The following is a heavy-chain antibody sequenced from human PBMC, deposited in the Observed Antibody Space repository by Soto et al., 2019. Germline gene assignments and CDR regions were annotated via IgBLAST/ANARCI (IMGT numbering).Heavy chain of an antibody. CDR3: AKEGEYSGSPIFDY. J-gene: IGHJ4*02. Sequence: PGGSLRLSCAASGFTFSSYGMHWVRQAPGKGLEWVAVISYDGSNEYYADSVKGRFTISRDNSKNTLYLQMNSLRAEDTAVYYCAKEGEYSGSPIFDYWGQGTLVTVS. D-gene: IGHD1-26*01. CDR2: ISYDGSNE. V-gene: IGHV3-30*18. CDR1: GFTFSSYG.